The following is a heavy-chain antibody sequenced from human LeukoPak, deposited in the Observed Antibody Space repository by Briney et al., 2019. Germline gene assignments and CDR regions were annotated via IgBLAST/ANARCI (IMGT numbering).Heavy chain of an antibody. CDR3: AAGSSGWHVDY. D-gene: IGHD6-19*01. J-gene: IGHJ4*02. Sequence: ASVKVSCKSSGFTXTTSAVQGVRQARGQRLEWIGWIVVDSGNTNYAQKFQERVTITRDMSTGTAYMELSSLRSEDTAMYYCAAGSSGWHVDYWGQGTLVTVSS. CDR2: IVVDSGNT. V-gene: IGHV1-58*01. CDR1: GFTXTTSA.